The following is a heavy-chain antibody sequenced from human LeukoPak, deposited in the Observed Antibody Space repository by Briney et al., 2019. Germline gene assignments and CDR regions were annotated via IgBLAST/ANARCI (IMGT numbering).Heavy chain of an antibody. D-gene: IGHD1-20*01. CDR2: INHSGST. V-gene: IGHV4-34*01. Sequence: PSETLSLTCAVYGGSFSDYYWSWIRQPPGKGLEWIGEINHSGSTDYNPSLKSRVTISIDKSKNHFSLKLTSVTAANTAIYYCARDSYNWNVDAFDPWGQGTLVTVSS. J-gene: IGHJ5*02. CDR3: ARDSYNWNVDAFDP. CDR1: GGSFSDYY.